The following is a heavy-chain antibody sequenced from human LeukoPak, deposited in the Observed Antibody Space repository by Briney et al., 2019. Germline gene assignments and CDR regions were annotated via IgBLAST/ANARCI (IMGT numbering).Heavy chain of an antibody. J-gene: IGHJ4*02. CDR3: AKASTMIVVVIGFDY. CDR2: ISYEGSNK. Sequence: PGGSLRLSCAASGFTFSSYGMRWVRQAPGKGREWVAVISYEGSNKYYAASVKGRFTISRDNSKNTLYLKMNSLRAEETAVYYCAKASTMIVVVIGFDYWGQGTLVTVSS. CDR1: GFTFSSYG. D-gene: IGHD3-22*01. V-gene: IGHV3-30*18.